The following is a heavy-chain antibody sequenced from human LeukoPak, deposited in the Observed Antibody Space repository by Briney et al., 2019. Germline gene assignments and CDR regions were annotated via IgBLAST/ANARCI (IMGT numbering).Heavy chain of an antibody. CDR1: GYTFTGYY. Sequence: ASVKVSCKASGYTFTGYYMHWVRQAPGQGREGMGWINPNSGGTNYAQKFQVRVTMTRDTSISTAYMELSRLRSDDTAVYYCARAVWFGLSGYYYYYMDVWGKGTTVTISS. J-gene: IGHJ6*03. CDR2: INPNSGGT. D-gene: IGHD3-10*01. V-gene: IGHV1-2*02. CDR3: ARAVWFGLSGYYYYYMDV.